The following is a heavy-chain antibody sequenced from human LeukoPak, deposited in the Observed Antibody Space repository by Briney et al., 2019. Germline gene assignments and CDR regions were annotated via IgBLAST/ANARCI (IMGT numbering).Heavy chain of an antibody. Sequence: SETLSPTCAVYGGSFSGYYWSWIRQPPGKGLEGIGEINHSGTINSKPSLRSRVTISIHTSERQFSLELSSVTAAGTAVYYCARGPGGTISGVYGMDVWGQGTTVTVSS. CDR2: INHSGTI. D-gene: IGHD3-3*01. CDR1: GGSFSGYY. J-gene: IGHJ6*02. V-gene: IGHV4-34*01. CDR3: ARGPGGTISGVYGMDV.